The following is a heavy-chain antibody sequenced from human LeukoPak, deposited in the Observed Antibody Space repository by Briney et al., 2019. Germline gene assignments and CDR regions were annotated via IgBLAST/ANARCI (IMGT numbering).Heavy chain of an antibody. D-gene: IGHD5-18*01. V-gene: IGHV3-30*18. CDR1: GLLPNAFA. Sequence: GGSLRLSCAASGLLPNAFAMHWVRQAPGKGLGWVAVLSSDGRDIFYTGSVKGRFTISRDNSKNTLYLQMNSLRPEDTAVYYCAKAWIQLWFDYWGQGTLVTVSS. CDR2: LSSDGRDI. CDR3: AKAWIQLWFDY. J-gene: IGHJ4*02.